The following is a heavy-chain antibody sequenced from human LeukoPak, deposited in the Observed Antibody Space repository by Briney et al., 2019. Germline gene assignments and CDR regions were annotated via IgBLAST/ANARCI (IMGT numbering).Heavy chain of an antibody. Sequence: KPSETLSLTCTVSGGSISSYYWSWIRQPPGKGLEWIGYIYYSGSTNYNPSLKSRVTISVDTSKNQFSLKLSSVTAADTAVYYCARASGGLFDYWGQGTLVTVSS. D-gene: IGHD3-16*01. V-gene: IGHV4-59*01. CDR2: IYYSGST. CDR3: ARASGGLFDY. CDR1: GGSISSYY. J-gene: IGHJ4*02.